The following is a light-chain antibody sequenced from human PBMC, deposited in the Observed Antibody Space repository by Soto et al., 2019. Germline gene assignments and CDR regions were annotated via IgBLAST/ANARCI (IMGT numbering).Light chain of an antibody. CDR2: AAS. Sequence: DIQMTQSPSSLSASVRDRVTITCRASQSISSYLNWYQQKPGKAPKLLIYAASSLQSGVPSRFSGSGSGTDFTLTVSSLQPEDFATYYCQQLNAYPRTFGRGTKVE. CDR3: QQLNAYPRT. CDR1: QSISSY. V-gene: IGKV1-39*01. J-gene: IGKJ1*01.